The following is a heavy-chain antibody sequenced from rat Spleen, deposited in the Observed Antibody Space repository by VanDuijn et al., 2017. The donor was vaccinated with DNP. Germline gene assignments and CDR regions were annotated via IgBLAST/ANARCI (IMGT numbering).Heavy chain of an antibody. V-gene: IGHV3-1*01. CDR3: ARWTRYFDY. J-gene: IGHJ2*01. D-gene: IGHD1-7*01. CDR1: GYSITSNY. Sequence: EVQLQESGPGLVKPSQSLSLTCSVTGYSITSNYWGWIRKFPGNKLEYIGHISYSGSTNYNPSLKSRLSITRDTSKNHFLLHLNSVTTEYTATYYCARWTRYFDYWGQGIMVTVSS. CDR2: ISYSGST.